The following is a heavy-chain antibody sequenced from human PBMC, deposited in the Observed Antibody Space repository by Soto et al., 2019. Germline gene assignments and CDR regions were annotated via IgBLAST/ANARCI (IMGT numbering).Heavy chain of an antibody. CDR2: IIPIFGTA. Sequence: ASGKVSCKASGGTFSSYAISWVRQAPGQGLEWMGGIIPIFGTANYAQKFQGRVTITADKSTSTAYMELSSLRSEDTAVYYCAREILRANWFDPWGQGTLVTVSS. J-gene: IGHJ5*02. V-gene: IGHV1-69*06. CDR1: GGTFSSYA. CDR3: AREILRANWFDP. D-gene: IGHD4-17*01.